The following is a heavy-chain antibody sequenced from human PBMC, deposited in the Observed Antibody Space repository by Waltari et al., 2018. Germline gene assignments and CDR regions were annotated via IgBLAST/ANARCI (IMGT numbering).Heavy chain of an antibody. CDR2: ISGSGDRT. CDR1: GVTFSSPA. V-gene: IGHV3-23*01. J-gene: IGHJ4*02. CDR3: AKGANPQHPYHFEN. Sequence: EVQLLESGGGLVQPGGSLRLSCAASGVTFSSPALSWVRQAPGKGLEWVSGISGSGDRTDDADSVKGRFTISRDNSKNTLSLQMNSLRVEDTAIYYCAKGANPQHPYHFENWGQGTLVTVSS.